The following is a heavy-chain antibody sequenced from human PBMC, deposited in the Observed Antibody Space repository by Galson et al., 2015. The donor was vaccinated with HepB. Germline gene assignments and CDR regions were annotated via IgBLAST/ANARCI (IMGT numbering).Heavy chain of an antibody. CDR1: GFTFSDYY. Sequence: SLRLSCAASGFTFSDYYMSWIRQAPGKGLEWVSYISSSGSTIYYADSVKGRFTISRDNAKNSLYLRMNSLRAEDTAVYYYALDYYDSSGRFDYWGQGTLVTVSS. CDR2: ISSSGSTI. J-gene: IGHJ4*02. CDR3: ALDYYDSSGRFDY. V-gene: IGHV3-11*01. D-gene: IGHD3-22*01.